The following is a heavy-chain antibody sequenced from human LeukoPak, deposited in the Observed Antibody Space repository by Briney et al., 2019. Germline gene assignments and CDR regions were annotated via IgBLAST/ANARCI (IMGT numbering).Heavy chain of an antibody. D-gene: IGHD2/OR15-2a*01. CDR1: GGSISSSSYY. CDR3: ATFLYAHIYYFDY. V-gene: IGHV4-39*07. CDR2: IYYSGST. J-gene: IGHJ4*02. Sequence: SETLSLTCTVSGGSISSSSYYWGWIRQPPGKGLEWIGSIYYSGSTYYNPSLKSRVTISVDTSKNQFSLKLSSVTAADTAVYYCATFLYAHIYYFDYWGQGTLVTVSS.